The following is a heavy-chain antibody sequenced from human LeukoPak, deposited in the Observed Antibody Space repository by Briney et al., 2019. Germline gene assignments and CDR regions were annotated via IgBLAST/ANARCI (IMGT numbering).Heavy chain of an antibody. D-gene: IGHD3-16*01. Sequence: PSETLSLTCTVSGGSISSGSYYWSWIRQPAGKGLEWIGRIYTSGSTNYNPSLKSRITISVDTSKNQFSLKLSSVTAADTAVYYCARGWGMGRFDYWGQGTLVTVSS. CDR2: IYTSGST. J-gene: IGHJ4*02. CDR1: GGSISSGSYY. V-gene: IGHV4-61*02. CDR3: ARGWGMGRFDY.